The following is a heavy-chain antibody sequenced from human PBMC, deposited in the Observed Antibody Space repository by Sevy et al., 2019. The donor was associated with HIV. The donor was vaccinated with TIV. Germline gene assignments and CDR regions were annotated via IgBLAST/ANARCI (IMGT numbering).Heavy chain of an antibody. CDR2: ISGSSNYI. V-gene: IGHV3-21*01. CDR1: GFTFSTYM. Sequence: GGSLRLSCAASGFTFSTYMMNWVRQAPGKGLEWVSSISGSSNYIYYADSVKGRFTFSRDNAKNSLFLQMNSLRVEDTAVYYCARPYGSGSWEAFDLWGQGTMVTVSS. J-gene: IGHJ3*01. D-gene: IGHD3-10*01. CDR3: ARPYGSGSWEAFDL.